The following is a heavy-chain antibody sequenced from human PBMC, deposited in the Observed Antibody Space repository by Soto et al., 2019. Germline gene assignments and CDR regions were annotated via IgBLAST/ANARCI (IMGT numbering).Heavy chain of an antibody. Sequence: QVQLMQSGGEVRKPGASVKVSCKTSGYTSADYGITWVRQAPGQGLEWIGWITGYNANTNYAQKVQGRVSMTTDTSTSTVFIELRSLRFDDTAVYYCARAIGVAETLDSWGQGTLVTVSS. V-gene: IGHV1-18*01. CDR3: ARAIGVAETLDS. CDR2: ITGYNANT. CDR1: GYTSADYG. D-gene: IGHD6-13*01. J-gene: IGHJ4*02.